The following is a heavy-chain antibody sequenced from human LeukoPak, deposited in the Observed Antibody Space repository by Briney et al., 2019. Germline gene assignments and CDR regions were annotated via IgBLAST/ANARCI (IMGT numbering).Heavy chain of an antibody. V-gene: IGHV3-30*18. CDR2: ISYDGSNK. J-gene: IGHJ4*02. CDR3: AKAEPPHYFDY. Sequence: PGRSLRLSCAASGFTFSSYGMHWVRQAPGKGLEWVAVISYDGSNKYYADSVKGRFTTSRDNSENTLYLQMNSLRAEDTAVYYCAKAEPPHYFDYWGQGTLVTVSS. CDR1: GFTFSSYG. D-gene: IGHD1-14*01.